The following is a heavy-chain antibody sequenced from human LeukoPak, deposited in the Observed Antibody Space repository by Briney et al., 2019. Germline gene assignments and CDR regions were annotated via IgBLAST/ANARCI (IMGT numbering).Heavy chain of an antibody. D-gene: IGHD3-9*01. CDR3: AREYYDILTGYRYLDY. CDR1: GGSIRSSYYY. V-gene: IGHV4-39*07. Sequence: PSETLSLTCTVSGGSIRSSYYYWGWIRQPPGKGLEWIGSIYDSGSTYYNPSLKSRVTISVDTSKNQFSLKLSSVTAADTAVYYCAREYYDILTGYRYLDYWGQGTLVTVSS. CDR2: IYDSGST. J-gene: IGHJ4*02.